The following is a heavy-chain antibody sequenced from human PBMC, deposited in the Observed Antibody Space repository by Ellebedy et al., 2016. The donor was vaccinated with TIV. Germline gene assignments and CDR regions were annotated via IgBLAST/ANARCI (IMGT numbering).Heavy chain of an antibody. J-gene: IGHJ4*02. V-gene: IGHV3-11*01. D-gene: IGHD6-25*01. CDR2: ISSSGSTI. CDR1: GFTFSDYY. Sequence: GESLKISCAASGFTFSDYYMSWIRQAPGKGLEWVSYISSSGSTIYYADSVKGRFTISRDNAKNSLYLQMNSLRAEDTAVYYCTIDGRFSAAIDYWGQGTLVTVSS. CDR3: TIDGRFSAAIDY.